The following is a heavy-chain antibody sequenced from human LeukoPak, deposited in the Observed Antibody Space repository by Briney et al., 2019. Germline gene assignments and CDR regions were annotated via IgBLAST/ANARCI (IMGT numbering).Heavy chain of an antibody. Sequence: SETLSLTCTVSGDSISSTSYLWGWIRQPPGKGLEWIGTIYYTGTTYYNPSLKSRLTISVDTSKNQFSLRLSSVSASDTAVYYCARHKCSGIYCPFDYWGQGTLVTVSS. CDR2: IYYTGTT. V-gene: IGHV4-39*01. CDR1: GDSISSTSYL. CDR3: ARHKCSGIYCPFDY. D-gene: IGHD2-15*01. J-gene: IGHJ4*02.